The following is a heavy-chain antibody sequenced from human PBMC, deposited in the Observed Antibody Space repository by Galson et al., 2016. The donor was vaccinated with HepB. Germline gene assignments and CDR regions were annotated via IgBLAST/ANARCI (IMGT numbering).Heavy chain of an antibody. CDR2: ISGSGTSI. Sequence: SLRLSCAASGFTFSDYYMSWVRQVPGKGLEWLSIISGSGTSIYYADSVKGRFTVSRDNTKNLVYLQTNSLRAEDTAVYYCARDRIPDRYYGLSVWGRGTTVTVSS. V-gene: IGHV3-11*01. CDR3: ARDRIPDRYYGLSV. CDR1: GFTFSDYY. J-gene: IGHJ6*02. D-gene: IGHD1-14*01.